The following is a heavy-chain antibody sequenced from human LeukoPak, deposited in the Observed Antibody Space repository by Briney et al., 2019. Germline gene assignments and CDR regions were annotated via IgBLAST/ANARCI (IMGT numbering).Heavy chain of an antibody. Sequence: SSETLSLTCAVYGGSFSGYYWSWIRQPPGKGLEWIGEINHSGSTNYNPSLKSRVTISVDTSKNQFSLKLSSVTAADTAVYYCARARTSYAVRGVFDYWGQGTLVTVSS. V-gene: IGHV4-34*01. D-gene: IGHD3-10*01. CDR2: INHSGST. CDR1: GGSFSGYY. CDR3: ARARTSYAVRGVFDY. J-gene: IGHJ4*02.